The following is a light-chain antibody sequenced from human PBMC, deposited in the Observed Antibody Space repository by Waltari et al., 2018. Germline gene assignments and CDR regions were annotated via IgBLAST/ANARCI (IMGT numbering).Light chain of an antibody. CDR3: QQYDNWPFT. Sequence: EIVMTQSTATLSESPGQRATISCRASQRVSSNLVWYQQKPGQAPRLLIYGASTRAPGIPFRFSGSVSVTEFTLTISGLQSEDFAIYYCQQYDNWPFTFGQGTKLEIK. CDR1: QRVSSN. J-gene: IGKJ2*01. CDR2: GAS. V-gene: IGKV3-15*01.